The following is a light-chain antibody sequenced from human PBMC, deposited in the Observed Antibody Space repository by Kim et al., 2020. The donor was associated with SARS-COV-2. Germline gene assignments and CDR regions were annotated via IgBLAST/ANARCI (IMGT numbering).Light chain of an antibody. CDR3: SSYTSSSSAV. CDR2: LNS. J-gene: IGLJ7*01. Sequence: ELTQPPSASGTPGQRVTISCSGSNSNIGSNTVNWYQQVPGTAPKLLIYLNSQRPSGVPDRFSGSKSGNTASLTISGLQAEDEADYYCSSYTSSSSAVF. V-gene: IGLV1-44*01. CDR1: NSNIGSNT.